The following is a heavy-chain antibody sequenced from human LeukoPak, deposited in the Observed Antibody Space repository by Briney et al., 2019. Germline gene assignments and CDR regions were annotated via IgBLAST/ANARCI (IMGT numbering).Heavy chain of an antibody. CDR1: GYTFTGYY. Sequence: ASVKVSCKASGYTFTGYYMHWVRQAPGQGLEWMGWINPNSGGTNYAQKFQGRVTMTRDTSISTAYMELSRLRSDDTAVYYCARDRVLRAAAYYYMDVWGKGTTVTVSS. CDR2: INPNSGGT. CDR3: ARDRVLRAAAYYYMDV. J-gene: IGHJ6*03. V-gene: IGHV1-2*02. D-gene: IGHD6-13*01.